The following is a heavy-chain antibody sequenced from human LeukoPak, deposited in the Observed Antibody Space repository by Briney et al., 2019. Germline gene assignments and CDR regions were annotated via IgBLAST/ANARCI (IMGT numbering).Heavy chain of an antibody. J-gene: IGHJ4*02. CDR1: GFTFSSYS. V-gene: IGHV3-48*01. Sequence: GGPLRLSCAASGFTFSSYSMNWVRQAPGKGLEWVSYISTSSVHYADSVKGRFTISRDNAKNSLYLQMNSLRGEDTAVYYCARQNGAGYYYYFDSWGQGTLVSVSS. D-gene: IGHD3-22*01. CDR2: ISTSSV. CDR3: ARQNGAGYYYYFDS.